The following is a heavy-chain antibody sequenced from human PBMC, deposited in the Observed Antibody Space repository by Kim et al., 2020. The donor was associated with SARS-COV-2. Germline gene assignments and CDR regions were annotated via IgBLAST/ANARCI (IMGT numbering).Heavy chain of an antibody. CDR3: ARAPDPGDWFDP. V-gene: IGHV1-69*10. CDR2: IIPILGIA. Sequence: VKVSCKASGGTFSRYAISWVRQAPGQGLEWMGRIIPILGIANYAQKFQGRVTITADKSTSTAYMELSSLRSEDTAVYYCARAPDPGDWFDPWGQGTLVTVSS. J-gene: IGHJ5*02. D-gene: IGHD1-26*01. CDR1: GGTFSRYA.